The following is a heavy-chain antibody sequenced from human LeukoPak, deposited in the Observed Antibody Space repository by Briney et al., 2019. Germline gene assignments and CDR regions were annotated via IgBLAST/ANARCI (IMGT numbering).Heavy chain of an antibody. Sequence: GGSLRLSCAASGFTFGRYWMTWVRQAPGKGLEWVAIIKQNADAEYYVDSVKGRFTISKSNSQNSPYLQMNSLRPEDTAVYYCATTGFDSPFYFHYWGQGTLVTVSS. CDR3: ATTGFDSPFYFHY. CDR1: GFTFGRYW. D-gene: IGHD5-12*01. CDR2: IKQNADAE. J-gene: IGHJ4*02. V-gene: IGHV3-7*03.